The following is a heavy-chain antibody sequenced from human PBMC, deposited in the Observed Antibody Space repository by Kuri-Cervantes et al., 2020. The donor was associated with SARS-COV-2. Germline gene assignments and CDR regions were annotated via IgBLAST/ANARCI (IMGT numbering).Heavy chain of an antibody. CDR1: GFTFSSYW. Sequence: GESLKISCAASGFTFSSYWMSWVRQAPGKGLEWVANIKQDGSEKYYVDSVKGRFTISRDNAKNSLYLQMNSLRAEDTAVYYCARDHAGSGDCLDYWGQGTLVTVSS. V-gene: IGHV3-7*01. CDR2: IKQDGSEK. CDR3: ARDHAGSGDCLDY. D-gene: IGHD2-21*02. J-gene: IGHJ4*02.